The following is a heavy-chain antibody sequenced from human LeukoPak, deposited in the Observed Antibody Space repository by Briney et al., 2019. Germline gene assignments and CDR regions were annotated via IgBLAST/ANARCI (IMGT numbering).Heavy chain of an antibody. J-gene: IGHJ4*02. CDR1: GFIFSNYW. CDR2: VNNDGCST. V-gene: IGHV3-74*03. D-gene: IGHD5/OR15-5a*01. Sequence: GGSLRLSCAASGFIFSNYWMHWVRQAPGKGLVWVSRVNNDGCSTTYADSVKGRFTISRDNAKNTLYLQMNSLRAEDTAVYYCAKGGLRVTDYWGQGTLVTVSS. CDR3: AKGGLRVTDY.